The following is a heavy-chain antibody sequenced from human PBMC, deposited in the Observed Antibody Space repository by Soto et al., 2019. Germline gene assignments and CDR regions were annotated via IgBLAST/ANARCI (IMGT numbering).Heavy chain of an antibody. CDR3: ARDLSAHYSGWYVGNWFDP. V-gene: IGHV3-21*01. J-gene: IGHJ5*02. Sequence: EVQLVESGGGLVKPGGSLRLSCAASGFTFSSYSMNWVRQAPGKGLEWVSSISSSSRYIYYADSVKGRFTISRDNDKNSLYLPMNSLSAEDTAVYYCARDLSAHYSGWYVGNWFDPWGQGTLVTVSS. D-gene: IGHD6-19*01. CDR1: GFTFSSYS. CDR2: ISSSSRYI.